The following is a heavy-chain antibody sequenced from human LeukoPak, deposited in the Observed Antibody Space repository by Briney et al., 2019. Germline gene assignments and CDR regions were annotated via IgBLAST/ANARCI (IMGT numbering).Heavy chain of an antibody. V-gene: IGHV4-4*07. Sequence: PSETLSLTCTVSSGSISSHYWSWIRQPAGKGLEWIGRIHTSGSINYNPSLKSRVTMSVDTSKNQFSLKLSSVTAADTAVYYCARVSQSLDTGTTAWDWFDPWGQGTLVTVSS. D-gene: IGHD1-7*01. CDR3: ARVSQSLDTGTTAWDWFDP. CDR1: SGSISSHY. CDR2: IHTSGSI. J-gene: IGHJ5*02.